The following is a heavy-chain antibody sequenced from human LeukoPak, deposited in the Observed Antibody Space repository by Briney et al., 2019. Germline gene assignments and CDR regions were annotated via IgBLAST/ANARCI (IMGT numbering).Heavy chain of an antibody. CDR1: GYSFSNYW. Sequence: GESLKISCKGSGYSFSNYWIGWVRQMPGKGLEWMGIIYPSDSDTRYSPSFQVQVTISVDKSISTAYLQLSSLKASDTAMYYCARPCRGYEVEAFDIWGQGTMVTVSS. V-gene: IGHV5-51*01. CDR2: IYPSDSDT. CDR3: ARPCRGYEVEAFDI. J-gene: IGHJ3*02. D-gene: IGHD3-3*01.